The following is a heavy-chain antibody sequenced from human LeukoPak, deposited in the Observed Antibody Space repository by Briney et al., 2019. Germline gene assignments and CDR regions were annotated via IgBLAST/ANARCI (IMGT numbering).Heavy chain of an antibody. J-gene: IGHJ4*02. V-gene: IGHV3-23*01. CDR3: ARDPSRGYSYGLFDY. D-gene: IGHD5-18*01. Sequence: GGSLRLSCAASGFTFSSYAMSWVRQAPGKGLEWVSAISGSGGSTYYADSVKGRFTISRDNSKNTLYLQMNSLRAEDTAVYYCARDPSRGYSYGLFDYCGQGTLVTVSS. CDR2: ISGSGGST. CDR1: GFTFSSYA.